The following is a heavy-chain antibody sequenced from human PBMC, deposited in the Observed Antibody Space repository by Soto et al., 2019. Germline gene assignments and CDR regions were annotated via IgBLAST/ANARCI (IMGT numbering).Heavy chain of an antibody. J-gene: IGHJ4*02. CDR1: GGTFSSYT. D-gene: IGHD5-18*01. V-gene: IGHV1-69*02. Sequence: QVQLVQSGAEVKKPGSSVKVSCKASGGTFSSYTFSWVRQTPGQGLEWMGRIIPMLGIANYAQKFQGRVTITAGKSTSTAYMALSSLRSEDTAVYYCANRGYSYGFVIYWGQGTLVTVSS. CDR2: IIPMLGIA. CDR3: ANRGYSYGFVIY.